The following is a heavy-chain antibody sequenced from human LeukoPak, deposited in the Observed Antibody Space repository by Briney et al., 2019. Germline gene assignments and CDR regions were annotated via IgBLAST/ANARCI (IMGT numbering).Heavy chain of an antibody. Sequence: GGSLRLSCAASGFTFDDYAMHWVRQAPGKGLEWVSGISWNSGSIGYADSVKGRFTFSRDNAKNSLYLQMNSLRAEDTALYYCAASGWSGYYYYGMDVWGQGTTVTVSS. D-gene: IGHD6-19*01. V-gene: IGHV3-9*01. CDR3: AASGWSGYYYYGMDV. CDR2: ISWNSGSI. J-gene: IGHJ6*02. CDR1: GFTFDDYA.